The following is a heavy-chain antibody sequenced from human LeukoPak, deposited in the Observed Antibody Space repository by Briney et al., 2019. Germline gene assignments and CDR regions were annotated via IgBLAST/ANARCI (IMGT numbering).Heavy chain of an antibody. Sequence: SETLSLTCAVYGGSFSGYYWSWIRQPAGKGLEWIGRIYTSGSTNYNPSLKSRVTISVDTSKNQFSLKLSSVTAADTAVYYCARGTMVRGVIITHNWFDPWGQGTLVTVSS. CDR2: IYTSGST. J-gene: IGHJ5*02. D-gene: IGHD3-10*01. CDR1: GGSFSGYY. CDR3: ARGTMVRGVIITHNWFDP. V-gene: IGHV4-59*10.